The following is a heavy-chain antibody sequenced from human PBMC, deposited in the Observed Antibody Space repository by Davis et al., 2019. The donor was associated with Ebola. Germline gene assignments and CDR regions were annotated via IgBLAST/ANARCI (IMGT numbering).Heavy chain of an antibody. CDR2: IYYSGST. V-gene: IGHV4-59*12. D-gene: IGHD3-16*02. Sequence: MPSETLSLTCAVYGGSFSGYYWSWIRQPPGKGLEWIGYIYYSGSTNYNPSLKSRVTISVDTSKNQFSLKLSSVTAADTAVYYCARGKVIPYYYYGMDVWGQGTTVTVSS. J-gene: IGHJ6*02. CDR1: GGSFSGYY. CDR3: ARGKVIPYYYYGMDV.